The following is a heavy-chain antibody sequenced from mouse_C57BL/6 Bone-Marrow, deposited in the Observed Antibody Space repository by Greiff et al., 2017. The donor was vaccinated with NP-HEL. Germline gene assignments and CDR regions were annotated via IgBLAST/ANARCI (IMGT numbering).Heavy chain of an antibody. Sequence: VQLKESGPGMVKPSQSLSLTCTVTGYSITSGYDWHWIRHFPGNKLEWMGYISYSGSTNYNPSLKSRISITHDTSKNHFFLKLNSVTTEDTATYYCARDGYPSYWYFDVWGTGTTVTVSS. V-gene: IGHV3-1*01. CDR3: ARDGYPSYWYFDV. D-gene: IGHD2-2*01. CDR2: ISYSGST. CDR1: GYSITSGYD. J-gene: IGHJ1*03.